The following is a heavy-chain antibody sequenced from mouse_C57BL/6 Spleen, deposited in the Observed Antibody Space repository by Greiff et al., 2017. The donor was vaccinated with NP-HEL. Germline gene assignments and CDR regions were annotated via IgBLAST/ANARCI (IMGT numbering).Heavy chain of an antibody. CDR2: IYPGDGDT. D-gene: IGHD4-1*02. J-gene: IGHJ3*01. V-gene: IGHV1-82*01. CDR3: ARGQLGEGPFAY. Sequence: QVQLQQSGPELVKPGASVKISCKASGYAFSSSWMNWVKQRPGKGLEWIGRIYPGDGDTNYNGKFKGKATLTADKSSSTAYMQLSSLTSEDSAVYFCARGQLGEGPFAYWGQGTLVTVSA. CDR1: GYAFSSSW.